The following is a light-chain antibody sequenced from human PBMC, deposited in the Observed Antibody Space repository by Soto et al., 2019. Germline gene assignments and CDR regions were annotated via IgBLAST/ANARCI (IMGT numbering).Light chain of an antibody. CDR1: QNISPF. Sequence: DIQMTQSPSSLSASVGDKVTITCRASQNISPFLNWYQHKPGTAPRLLIYAASTVHRGVPSRFSASGSGTEFTLTIASLQAEDFGTYYCQQSYSPPLTFGQGTRLDFK. CDR3: QQSYSPPLT. V-gene: IGKV1-39*01. J-gene: IGKJ2*01. CDR2: AAS.